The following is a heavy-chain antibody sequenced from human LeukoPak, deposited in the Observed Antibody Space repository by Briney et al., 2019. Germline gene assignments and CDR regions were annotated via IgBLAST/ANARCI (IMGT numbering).Heavy chain of an antibody. J-gene: IGHJ6*02. V-gene: IGHV4-4*07. Sequence: ETLSLTCTVSGNSISSYYWSWIRQPAGKGLEWIGRIYTSGSTNYNPSLKSRVTMSVDTSKNQFSLKLSSVTAADTAVYYCAREGSIVATIVGYYYGMDVWGQGTTVTVSS. D-gene: IGHD5-12*01. CDR3: AREGSIVATIVGYYYGMDV. CDR2: IYTSGST. CDR1: GNSISSYY.